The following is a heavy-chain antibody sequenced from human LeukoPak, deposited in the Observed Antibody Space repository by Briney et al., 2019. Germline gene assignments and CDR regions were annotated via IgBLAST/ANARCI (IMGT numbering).Heavy chain of an antibody. Sequence: GGSLRLSCAASGFTFNTYGMNWVRQAPGKGLEYFSAISRNGDTTYYADSVKGRFTISRDNSKNTLYLQMSSLRPEDTAVYYCVKALTDDAFDIWGQGTMVTVSS. J-gene: IGHJ3*02. CDR3: VKALTDDAFDI. V-gene: IGHV3-64D*06. CDR2: ISRNGDTT. CDR1: GFTFNTYG.